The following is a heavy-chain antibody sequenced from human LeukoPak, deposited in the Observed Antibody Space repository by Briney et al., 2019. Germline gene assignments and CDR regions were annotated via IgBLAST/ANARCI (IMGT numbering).Heavy chain of an antibody. CDR2: INPSGGST. Sequence: ASVKVSCKASGYTFTSYYMHWVRQAPGQGLEWMGIINPSGGSTSYAQKFQGRVTMTRDTSTSTVYMELSSLRSEDTAVYYCARFKRFGTADRPGDYYGMDVWGQGTTVTVSS. CDR1: GYTFTSYY. J-gene: IGHJ6*02. D-gene: IGHD3/OR15-3a*01. V-gene: IGHV1-46*01. CDR3: ARFKRFGTADRPGDYYGMDV.